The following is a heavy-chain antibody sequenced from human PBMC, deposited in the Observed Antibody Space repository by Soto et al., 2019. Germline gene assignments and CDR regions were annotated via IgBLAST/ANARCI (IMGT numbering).Heavy chain of an antibody. CDR3: ARDYGGKSGWFDP. D-gene: IGHD4-17*01. CDR1: GYTFTSYD. CDR2: MSPSRGDT. J-gene: IGHJ5*02. Sequence: QVQLVQSGAEVKKPGASVKVSCKASGYTFTSYDINWVRQATGQGLEWVGWMSPSRGDTGYAQKCQDRLAMTCDTSISTADMELNSLSSEDTDLYYCARDYGGKSGWFDPWGQGTLVTVSS. V-gene: IGHV1-8*01.